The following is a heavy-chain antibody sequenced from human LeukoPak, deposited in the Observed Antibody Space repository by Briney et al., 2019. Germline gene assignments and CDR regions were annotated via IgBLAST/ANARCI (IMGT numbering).Heavy chain of an antibody. J-gene: IGHJ4*02. CDR3: AKAPPRFLEWLFDY. CDR2: INEDGDST. V-gene: IGHV3-23*01. D-gene: IGHD3-3*01. Sequence: GGSLRLSCTASGFTFSSYAMSWVRQAPGKGLEWVAAINEDGDSTYFADSVKGRFTISRDNSKNTVYLQMNSLRAEDTAVYYCAKAPPRFLEWLFDYWGQGTLVTVSS. CDR1: GFTFSSYA.